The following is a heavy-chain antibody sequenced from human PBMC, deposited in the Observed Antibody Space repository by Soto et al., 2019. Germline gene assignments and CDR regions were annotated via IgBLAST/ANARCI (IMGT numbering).Heavy chain of an antibody. V-gene: IGHV4-39*01. CDR2: FYYSGST. J-gene: IGHJ5*02. CDR1: GGSISSSSYY. D-gene: IGHD3-10*01. Sequence: SETLSLTCTVSGGSISSSSYYWGWIRQSPGKGLEWIGSFYYSGSTNYSPSLRSRVTISGDTSKKQISLRLSSVTAADTAVYYCATLTPLIPLVRGVNWFDPWGQGTLVTVSS. CDR3: ATLTPLIPLVRGVNWFDP.